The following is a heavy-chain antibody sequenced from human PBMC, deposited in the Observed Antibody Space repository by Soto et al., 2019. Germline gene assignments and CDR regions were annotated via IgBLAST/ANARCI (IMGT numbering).Heavy chain of an antibody. V-gene: IGHV4-39*01. D-gene: IGHD6-13*01. J-gene: IGHJ4*02. CDR1: GGSTSSSSYY. CDR2: IYYSGST. CDR3: ARPAAGIPYFDY. Sequence: SETLSLTCTVSGGSTSSSSYYWGCMRQPPGKGLEWIGSIYYSGSTYYNPSLKSRVTISVDTSKNQFSLKLSSVTAADTAVYYCARPAAGIPYFDYWGQGTLVTVSS.